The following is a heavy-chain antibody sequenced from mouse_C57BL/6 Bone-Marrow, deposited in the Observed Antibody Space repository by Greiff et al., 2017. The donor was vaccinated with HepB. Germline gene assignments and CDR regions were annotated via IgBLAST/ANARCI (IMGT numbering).Heavy chain of an antibody. Sequence: EVKLQESGGGLVQPGGSLKLSCAASGFTFSSYAMSWVRQTPEKRLEWVATISDGGSYTYYPDNVKGRFTISRDNAKNNLYLQMSHLKSEDTAMYYCAREGRWLLRFAYCGWGTLATVSA. D-gene: IGHD2-3*01. CDR2: ISDGGSYT. V-gene: IGHV5-4*01. CDR3: AREGRWLLRFAY. CDR1: GFTFSSYA. J-gene: IGHJ3*01.